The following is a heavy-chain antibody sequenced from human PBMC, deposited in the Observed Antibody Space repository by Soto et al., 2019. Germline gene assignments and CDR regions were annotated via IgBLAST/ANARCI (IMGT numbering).Heavy chain of an antibody. CDR2: IYYSGST. Sequence: QLQLQESGPGLVKPSETLSLTCTVSGGSISSSSYYWGWIRQPPGKGLEWIGSIYYSGSTYYNPSLKSRVTISVDTSKNQFSLKLSSVTAADTAVYYCARHQTTAYCGGDCYLTYWYFDLWGRGTLVTVSS. J-gene: IGHJ2*01. V-gene: IGHV4-39*01. CDR3: ARHQTTAYCGGDCYLTYWYFDL. D-gene: IGHD2-21*02. CDR1: GGSISSSSYY.